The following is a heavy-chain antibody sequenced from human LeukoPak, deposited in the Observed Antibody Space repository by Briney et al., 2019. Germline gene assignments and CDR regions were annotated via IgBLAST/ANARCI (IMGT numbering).Heavy chain of an antibody. J-gene: IGHJ4*02. Sequence: GGSLRLSCAASGFTFSSYAMSWVRQAPGRGLEWVSAISGSGGSTYYADSVKGRFTISRDNSKNTLYLQMNSLRAEDTAVYYCAKDSGNLLWFGELPFDYWGQGTLVTVSS. CDR3: AKDSGNLLWFGELPFDY. D-gene: IGHD3-10*01. V-gene: IGHV3-23*01. CDR2: ISGSGGST. CDR1: GFTFSSYA.